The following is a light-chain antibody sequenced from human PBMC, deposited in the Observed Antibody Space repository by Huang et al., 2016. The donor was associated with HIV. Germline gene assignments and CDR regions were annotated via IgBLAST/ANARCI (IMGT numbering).Light chain of an antibody. CDR1: QSLLYNSNNKNY. CDR3: QQHYSSPPT. CDR2: WAS. J-gene: IGKJ2*01. Sequence: DIVMTQSPDSLAVSLGERATINCKSSQSLLYNSNNKNYLAWYQQKPGQPPNLLIYWASSRKSGVPDRFNGSGSETDFTLTISSLQAEDVAVYYCQQHYSSPPTFGQGTKLEIK. V-gene: IGKV4-1*01.